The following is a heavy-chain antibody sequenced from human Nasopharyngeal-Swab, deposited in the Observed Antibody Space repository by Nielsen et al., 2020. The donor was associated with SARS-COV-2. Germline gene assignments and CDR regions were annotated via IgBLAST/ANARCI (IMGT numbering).Heavy chain of an antibody. J-gene: IGHJ6*02. CDR1: GFTFSDYY. CDR3: ARGQSYMTTATWDGMDV. V-gene: IGHV3-11*04. Sequence: GESLKISCAASGFTFSDYYMSWIRQAPGKGLEWVSYISSSGSTIYYADSVKGRFTISRDNAKNSLYLQMNSLRDEDTAVYYCARGQSYMTTATWDGMDVWGQGTTVTVSS. CDR2: ISSSGSTI. D-gene: IGHD4-11*01.